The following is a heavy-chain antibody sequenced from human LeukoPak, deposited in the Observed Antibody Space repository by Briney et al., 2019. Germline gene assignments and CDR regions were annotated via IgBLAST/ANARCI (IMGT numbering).Heavy chain of an antibody. D-gene: IGHD3-22*01. V-gene: IGHV3-23*01. CDR1: GFTFSTYA. CDR2: ISGRGGST. CDR3: ANLQYYDSISGAFDI. Sequence: GGSLRLSCAASGFTFSTYAMSWVRQAPGKGLEWVSAISGRGGSTYYADSVKGRFTISGDNSKNTLYLQMNSLRAEDTAIYYCANLQYYDSISGAFDIWGQGTMVTVSS. J-gene: IGHJ3*02.